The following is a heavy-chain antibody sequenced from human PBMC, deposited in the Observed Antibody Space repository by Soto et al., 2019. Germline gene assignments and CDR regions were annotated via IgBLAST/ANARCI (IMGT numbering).Heavy chain of an antibody. V-gene: IGHV3-23*04. Sequence: EVHLVDSGGGLVQPGGSLRLSCAASGFIFSDYGMSWVRQAPGKGLEWVSGISAGGGDTYYAASVRGRFTISRDNPKNTLYLQMNRLRVDNTAIYDCAKEETAIGTPGFKYWGQGTLVTVSS. D-gene: IGHD2-21*01. CDR1: GFIFSDYG. CDR2: ISAGGGDT. J-gene: IGHJ4*02. CDR3: AKEETAIGTPGFKY.